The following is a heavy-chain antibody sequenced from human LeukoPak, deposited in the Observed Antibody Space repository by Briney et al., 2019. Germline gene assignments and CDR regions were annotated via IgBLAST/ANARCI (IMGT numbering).Heavy chain of an antibody. D-gene: IGHD3-10*01. CDR3: ARERAYYYGSGPDYGMDV. Sequence: ASVKVSCKASGYTFTSYDINWVRQATGQGLEWMGWMNPNSGNTGYAQKFQGRVTMTRNTSISTAYMELSSLRSEDTAVYYCARERAYYYGSGPDYGMDVWGQGTTVTVSS. V-gene: IGHV1-8*01. CDR2: MNPNSGNT. CDR1: GYTFTSYD. J-gene: IGHJ6*02.